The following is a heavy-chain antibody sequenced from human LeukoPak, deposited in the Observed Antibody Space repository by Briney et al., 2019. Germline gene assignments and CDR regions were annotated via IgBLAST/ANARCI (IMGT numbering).Heavy chain of an antibody. Sequence: PGGSLRLSCEVSGFTVSSNFLNWVRQAPGKGMEWVSVIFISDNTYYADSVKGRFTISRDDHKNALHLQMNSLRADDTAVYYCAVGRRNFEYWGQGTLVTVSS. D-gene: IGHD3-10*01. J-gene: IGHJ4*02. CDR1: GFTVSSNF. CDR2: IFISDNT. CDR3: AVGRRNFEY. V-gene: IGHV3-53*01.